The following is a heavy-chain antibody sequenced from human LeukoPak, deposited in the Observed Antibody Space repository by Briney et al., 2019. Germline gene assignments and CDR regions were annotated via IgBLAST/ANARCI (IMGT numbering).Heavy chain of an antibody. V-gene: IGHV3-7*01. Sequence: GGSLRLSCAASGFTFSSYYMSWVRQAPGKGLEWVANIKQDGSENYSVDSVRGRFTFSRDNAKNSVYLQMNSLRAEDTAVYYCARTPAWQLNGFDIWGQGTMVTVSS. D-gene: IGHD5-24*01. CDR3: ARTPAWQLNGFDI. CDR1: GFTFSSYY. J-gene: IGHJ3*02. CDR2: IKQDGSEN.